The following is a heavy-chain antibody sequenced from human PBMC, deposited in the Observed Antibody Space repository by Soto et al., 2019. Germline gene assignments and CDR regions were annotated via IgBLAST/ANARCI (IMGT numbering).Heavy chain of an antibody. J-gene: IGHJ5*02. CDR1: GFTFSSYS. D-gene: IGHD2-2*01. CDR3: AREYCSSTSCLNWFDP. Sequence: EVQLVESGGGLVQPGGSLRLSCAASGFTFSSYSMNWVRQAPGKGLEWVSYISSSSSTIYYADSVKGRFTISRDNAENSLYLQMNSLRAEDTAVYYCAREYCSSTSCLNWFDPWGQGTLVTVSS. CDR2: ISSSSSTI. V-gene: IGHV3-48*01.